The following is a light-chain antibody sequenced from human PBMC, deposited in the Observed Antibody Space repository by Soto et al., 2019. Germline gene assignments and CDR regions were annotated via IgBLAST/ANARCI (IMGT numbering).Light chain of an antibody. CDR1: SSNIGAGYD. CDR2: DNR. V-gene: IGLV1-40*01. J-gene: IGLJ2*01. CDR3: QSYDSSLRGSV. Sequence: HSVLTQPPSVSGAPGQRVTISCTGSSSNIGAGYDVHWYQQLPGTAPKLLIYDNRRRPSGVPDRFSGSKSGTSASLAITGLQAEDEADYYCQSYDSSLRGSVFGGGTKVTVL.